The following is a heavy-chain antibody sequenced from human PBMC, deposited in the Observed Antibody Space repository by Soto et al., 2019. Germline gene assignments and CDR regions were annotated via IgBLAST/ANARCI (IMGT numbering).Heavy chain of an antibody. CDR3: AKTGNPAADDYYYDYYMDG. J-gene: IGHJ6*03. CDR2: ISGSGGST. Sequence: EVQLLESGGGLVQPGGSLRLSCAASGFTFSSYAMSWVRQAPGKGLEWVSAISGSGGSTYYADSVKGRFTISRDNSKNTLYLQMNSLRAEDTAVYYCAKTGNPAADDYYYDYYMDGWGKGTTVTVSS. CDR1: GFTFSSYA. D-gene: IGHD6-25*01. V-gene: IGHV3-23*01.